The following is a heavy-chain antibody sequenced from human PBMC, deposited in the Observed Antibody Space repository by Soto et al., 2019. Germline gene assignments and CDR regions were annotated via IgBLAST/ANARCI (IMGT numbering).Heavy chain of an antibody. D-gene: IGHD6-13*01. CDR1: GYTFTSYG. J-gene: IGHJ4*02. CDR2: ISAYNGNT. Sequence: QVQLVQSGAEVKKPGASVKVSCKASGYTFTSYGISWVRQAPGQGLEWMGWISAYNGNTNYAQKLQGRVTMTTDTSTSTAYXXLXSXRSDDTAVYYCARESSSSCHDYWGQGTLVTVSS. CDR3: ARESSSSCHDY. V-gene: IGHV1-18*01.